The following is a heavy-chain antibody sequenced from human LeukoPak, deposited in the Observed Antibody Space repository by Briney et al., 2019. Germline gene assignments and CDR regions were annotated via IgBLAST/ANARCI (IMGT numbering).Heavy chain of an antibody. CDR1: GGSFSGYY. Sequence: PSETLSLTCAVYGGSFSGYYWSWIRQPPGKGLEWIGEINHSGSTNYNPSLKSRVTISVDTSKNQFSLKLSSVTAADTAVYYCASSIFGAQMDVWGKGTTVTVSS. D-gene: IGHD3-3*01. V-gene: IGHV4-34*01. J-gene: IGHJ6*04. CDR2: INHSGST. CDR3: ASSIFGAQMDV.